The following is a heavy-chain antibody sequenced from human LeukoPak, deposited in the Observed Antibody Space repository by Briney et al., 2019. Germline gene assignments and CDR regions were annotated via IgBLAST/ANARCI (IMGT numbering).Heavy chain of an antibody. D-gene: IGHD1-26*01. CDR3: ARDQGDWELLYYYYGMDV. CDR1: GFTFSSYA. J-gene: IGHJ6*02. V-gene: IGHV3-30*04. Sequence: PGGSLRLSCAASGFTFSSYAMHWVRQAPGKGLEWVAVISYDGSNKYYADSVKGRFTISRDDSKNTLYLQMNSLRAEDTAVYYCARDQGDWELLYYYYGMDVWGQGTTVTVSS. CDR2: ISYDGSNK.